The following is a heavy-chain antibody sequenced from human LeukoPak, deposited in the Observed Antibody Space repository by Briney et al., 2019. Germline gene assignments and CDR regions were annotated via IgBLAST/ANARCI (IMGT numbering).Heavy chain of an antibody. D-gene: IGHD6-6*01. CDR1: GFTFDDYG. V-gene: IGHV3-20*01. CDR3: ARRVYSSSSYYYYYMDV. J-gene: IGHJ6*03. Sequence: GGSLGLSCAASGFTFDDYGMSWVRQAPGKGLEWVSGINWNGGSTGYADSVKGRFTISRDNAKNSLYLQMNSLRAEDTALYHCARRVYSSSSYYYYYMDVWGKGATVTVSS. CDR2: INWNGGST.